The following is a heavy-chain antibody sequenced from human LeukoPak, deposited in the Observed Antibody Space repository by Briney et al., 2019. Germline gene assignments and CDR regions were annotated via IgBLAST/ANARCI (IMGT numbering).Heavy chain of an antibody. V-gene: IGHV3-48*03. J-gene: IGHJ4*02. Sequence: GWSLRLSCAASGFTFSSYEMNWVRQAPGKGVEWVSYISSSGSTIYYADSVKGRFTISRDNAKNSLYLQMNSLRAEDTAVYYCARIMVATTREAFDYWGQGTLVTVSS. CDR3: ARIMVATTREAFDY. D-gene: IGHD5-12*01. CDR1: GFTFSSYE. CDR2: ISSSGSTI.